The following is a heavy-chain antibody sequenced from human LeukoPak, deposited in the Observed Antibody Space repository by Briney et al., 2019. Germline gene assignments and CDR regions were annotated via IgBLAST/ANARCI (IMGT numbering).Heavy chain of an antibody. J-gene: IGHJ4*02. Sequence: ASVKVSCKASGYTFTGYYMHWVRQAPGQGLEWMGWINPKSGGTNYAQKFQGRITMTRDTSISTAHMELSRLRSDDTAVYYCARWGLTAGPYGYNSQYWGQGTLVTVSS. D-gene: IGHD5-24*01. V-gene: IGHV1-2*02. CDR3: ARWGLTAGPYGYNSQY. CDR1: GYTFTGYY. CDR2: INPKSGGT.